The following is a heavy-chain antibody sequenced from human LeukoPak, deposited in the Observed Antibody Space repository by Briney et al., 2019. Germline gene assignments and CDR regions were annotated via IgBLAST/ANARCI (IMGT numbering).Heavy chain of an antibody. Sequence: GGSLRLSCAASGFTFSNYKMNWVRQAPGRGLEWVSSISDSSSYKYYADSVKGRFTISRDNDKNSVYLQMNSLRAEDTAVYYCARGGSCRPIDYWGQGTLVTVSS. CDR1: GFTFSNYK. CDR2: ISDSSSYK. D-gene: IGHD3-16*02. CDR3: ARGGSCRPIDY. V-gene: IGHV3-21*01. J-gene: IGHJ4*02.